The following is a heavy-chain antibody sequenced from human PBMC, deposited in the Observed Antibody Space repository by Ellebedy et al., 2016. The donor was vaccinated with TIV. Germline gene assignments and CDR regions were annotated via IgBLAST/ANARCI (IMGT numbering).Heavy chain of an antibody. D-gene: IGHD6-13*01. V-gene: IGHV5-51*01. J-gene: IGHJ6*02. CDR1: GYRFTNYW. CDR3: CIAATGKRRYPKRESFHMDV. Sequence: PGGSLRLSCKGSGYRFTNYWIGWVRQMPGKGLEWMGIIYPGDSDTRYSPSFQGQVTMSVDKSISTAYLQWSSLKASDTAMYYCCIAATGKRRYPKRESFHMDVWGQGTTVTVSS. CDR2: IYPGDSDT.